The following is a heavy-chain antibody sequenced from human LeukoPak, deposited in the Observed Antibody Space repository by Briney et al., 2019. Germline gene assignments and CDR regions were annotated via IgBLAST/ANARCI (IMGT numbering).Heavy chain of an antibody. CDR1: GFTGSSSY. D-gene: IGHD6-13*01. Sequence: GGSLRLSCADSGFTGSSSYMSWVRQAPGKGLEWVSVLYSGGSIFYADSVKGRFTISRDISKNMLYLQMNSLRADDTAVYYCARGAISSWYEDWGQGTLVTVSS. CDR3: ARGAISSWYED. CDR2: LYSGGSI. J-gene: IGHJ4*02. V-gene: IGHV3-66*01.